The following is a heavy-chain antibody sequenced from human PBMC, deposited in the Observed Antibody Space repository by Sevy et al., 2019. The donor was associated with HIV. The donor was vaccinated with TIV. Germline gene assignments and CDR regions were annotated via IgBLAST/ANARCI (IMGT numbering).Heavy chain of an antibody. CDR3: ARPTAISIGFPFDS. V-gene: IGHV3-74*03. J-gene: IGHJ4*02. D-gene: IGHD2-21*01. Sequence: GGSLRLSCAASGFTFSSYWMHWVRQAPGERPVWVSRINGDGKTTTYADSVKGRFNISRDNGKNTVYLQMASLRAEDTAANYCARPTAISIGFPFDSWGQGTLVTVSS. CDR2: INGDGKTT. CDR1: GFTFSSYW.